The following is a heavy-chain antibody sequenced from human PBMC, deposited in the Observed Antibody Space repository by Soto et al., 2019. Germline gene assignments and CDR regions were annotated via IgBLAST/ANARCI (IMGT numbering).Heavy chain of an antibody. D-gene: IGHD1-1*01. CDR2: IYPGDADT. CDR3: ASDRDDYNWNPC. Sequence: ESLKISCKGSGGSFSSHWIAWVRQMPGKGLELMGIIYPGDADTRYSPSFQGQVTISADKSISTAYLQWDSLKASDTAMYYCASDRDDYNWNPCWGEGTVVTVSS. V-gene: IGHV5-51*01. J-gene: IGHJ4*02. CDR1: GGSFSSHW.